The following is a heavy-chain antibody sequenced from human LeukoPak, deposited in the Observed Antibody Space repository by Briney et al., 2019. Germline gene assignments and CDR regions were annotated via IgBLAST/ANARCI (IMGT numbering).Heavy chain of an antibody. CDR1: GFTFSSYE. D-gene: IGHD3-3*01. Sequence: GGSLRLSCAASGFTFSSYEMSWVRQAPGKGLEWVSYISSSGSTIYYADSVKGRFTISRDNAKNSLYLQMNSLRAEDTAVYYCARAGDYDFWSGTYWGQGTLVTVSS. CDR2: ISSSGSTI. CDR3: ARAGDYDFWSGTY. J-gene: IGHJ4*02. V-gene: IGHV3-48*03.